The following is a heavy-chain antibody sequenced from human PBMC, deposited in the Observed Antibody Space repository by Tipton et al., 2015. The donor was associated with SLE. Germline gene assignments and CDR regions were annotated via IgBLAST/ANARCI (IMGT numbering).Heavy chain of an antibody. V-gene: IGHV4-34*01. CDR3: ARGAMVRGIIITWFDP. CDR2: INHSGST. CDR1: GGSFSGYY. Sequence: TLSLTCAVCGGSFSGYYWSWIRQPPGKGLEWIGEINHSGSTNYNPSLKSRVTISVDTSKNQFSLNLTSVTAADTAVYYCARGAMVRGIIITWFDPWGQGTLVTVSS. J-gene: IGHJ5*02. D-gene: IGHD3-10*01.